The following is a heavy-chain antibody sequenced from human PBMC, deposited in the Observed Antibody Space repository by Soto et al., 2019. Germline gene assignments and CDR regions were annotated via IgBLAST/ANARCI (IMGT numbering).Heavy chain of an antibody. CDR1: GDSIISSDFY. J-gene: IGHJ5*02. Sequence: PSETLSLTCTVSGDSIISSDFYWGCVRQPPGKGLEWIGSIFYLGSSYYNPSLKSRVTMSVNTSKNQFSLRLTSVTAADTALYFCARHSLALRKNNWFDPWGQGIMVTVSS. CDR2: IFYLGSS. D-gene: IGHD3-3*02. CDR3: ARHSLALRKNNWFDP. V-gene: IGHV4-39*01.